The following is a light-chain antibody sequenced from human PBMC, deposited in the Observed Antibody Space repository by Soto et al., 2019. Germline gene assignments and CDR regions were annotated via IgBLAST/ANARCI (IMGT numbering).Light chain of an antibody. CDR3: QQYNSYSKT. CDR1: QNINTD. J-gene: IGKJ1*01. CDR2: HAS. V-gene: IGKV1-5*01. Sequence: DIQMTQSPSTLSASVGDRVTITCRASQNINTDLAWYQQKPGKVPNLLIYHASSLVTGVPSRFSGSGSGTEFTLTISSLQPDDFATYYCQQYNSYSKTFGRGTKVDI.